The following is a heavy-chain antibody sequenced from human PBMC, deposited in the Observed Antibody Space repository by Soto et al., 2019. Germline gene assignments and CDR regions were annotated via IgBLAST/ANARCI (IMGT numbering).Heavy chain of an antibody. CDR3: AKDHRPRSGSYSAEYFQH. CDR2: ISGSGGST. CDR1: GFTFSSYA. D-gene: IGHD1-26*01. Sequence: PGGSLRLSCAASGFTFSSYAMSWVRQAPGKGLEWVSAISGSGGSTYYADSVKGRFTISRDNSKNTLYLQMNSLRAEDTAVYYCAKDHRPRSGSYSAEYFQHWGQGTLVTVSS. J-gene: IGHJ1*01. V-gene: IGHV3-23*01.